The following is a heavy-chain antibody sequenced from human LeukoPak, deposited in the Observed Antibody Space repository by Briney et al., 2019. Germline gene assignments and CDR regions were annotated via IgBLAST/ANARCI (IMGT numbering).Heavy chain of an antibody. J-gene: IGHJ4*02. CDR1: GDSVSSYSVA. V-gene: IGHV6-1*01. CDR2: TYYRSQWYD. D-gene: IGHD5-18*01. CDR3: ARGQYTAFDQ. Sequence: SQTLSLTCAISGDSVSSYSVAWNWIRQSPSRGLEWLGRTYYRSQWYDSYAVPVKSRITINPDTSKNEFSLQLNSVTPEDTAVYDCARGQYTAFDQWGQGTLVTVSS.